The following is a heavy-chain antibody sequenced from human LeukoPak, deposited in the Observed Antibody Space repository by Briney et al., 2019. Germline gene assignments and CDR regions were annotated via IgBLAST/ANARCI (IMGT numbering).Heavy chain of an antibody. CDR1: GGTFSSYA. V-gene: IGHV1-69*05. Sequence: SVKVSCKASGGTFSSYAISWVRQAPGQGLEWMGGIIPIFGTANYAQKLQGRVTMTTDTSTSTAYMELRSLRSDDTAVYYCARVGITILDTDYWGQGTLVTVSS. D-gene: IGHD3-3*01. CDR3: ARVGITILDTDY. J-gene: IGHJ4*02. CDR2: IIPIFGTA.